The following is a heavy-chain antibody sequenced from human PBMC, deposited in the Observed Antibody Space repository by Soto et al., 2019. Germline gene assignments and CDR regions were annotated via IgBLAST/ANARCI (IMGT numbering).Heavy chain of an antibody. CDR3: ARFLGGAGSYYDGQNYNYYNGMDV. D-gene: IGHD3-10*01. J-gene: IGHJ6*02. V-gene: IGHV1-69*13. CDR1: GGPYNSFA. CDR2: IIPVFGTA. Sequence: ASVKVSCKASGGPYNSFAISWVRQAPGQGLEWIGGIIPVFGTATYAQKFRGRVTITAEESTSTAYMELSSLTSEDTAVYYCARFLGGAGSYYDGQNYNYYNGMDVWGQGTTVTVSS.